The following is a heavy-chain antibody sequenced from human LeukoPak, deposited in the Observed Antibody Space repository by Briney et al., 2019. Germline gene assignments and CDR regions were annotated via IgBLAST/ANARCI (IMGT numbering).Heavy chain of an antibody. V-gene: IGHV3-66*03. D-gene: IGHD3-22*01. J-gene: IGHJ4*02. CDR3: ARDQGYYDSSGIFDY. CDR2: IYTTGNT. CDR1: GFTVSSNS. Sequence: GGSLRLSCTVSGFTVSSNSMSWVRQAPGKGLEWVSFIYTTGNTHNSDSVKGRFTISRDNSKNTLYLQMNSLRAEDTAVYYCARDQGYYDSSGIFDYWGQGTLVTVSS.